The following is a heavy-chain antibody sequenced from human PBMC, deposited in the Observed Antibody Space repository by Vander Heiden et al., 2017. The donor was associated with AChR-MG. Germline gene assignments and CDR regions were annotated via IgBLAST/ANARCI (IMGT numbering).Heavy chain of an antibody. J-gene: IGHJ5*02. CDR1: GFTFSSYG. Sequence: QVQLVESGGGVVQPGRSLRLSCAASGFTFSSYGMHWVRHARGKGVEWVAVISYDGSNKYYADSVKGRFTISRDNSKNTLYLQMNSLRAEDTAVYYCAKDHYDSSGYLDWFDPWGQGTLVTVSS. D-gene: IGHD3-22*01. CDR3: AKDHYDSSGYLDWFDP. CDR2: ISYDGSNK. V-gene: IGHV3-30*18.